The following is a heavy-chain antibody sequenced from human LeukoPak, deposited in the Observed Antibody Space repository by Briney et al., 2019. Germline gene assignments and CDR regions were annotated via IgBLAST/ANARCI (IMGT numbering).Heavy chain of an antibody. V-gene: IGHV4-59*01. J-gene: IGHJ4*02. D-gene: IGHD3-22*01. CDR2: IYYSGST. Sequence: SETLSLTCTVSGGSINSYYWSWIRQPPGKGLEWIGYIYYSGSTNYNPSLKSRVTISLDTSNNQFSLKLSSVTAADTAVYYCARVTSGYRRGSFDYWGQGTLVTVSS. CDR1: GGSINSYY. CDR3: ARVTSGYRRGSFDY.